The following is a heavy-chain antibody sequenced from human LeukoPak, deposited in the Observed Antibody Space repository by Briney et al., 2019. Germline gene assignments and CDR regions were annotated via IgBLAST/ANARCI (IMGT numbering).Heavy chain of an antibody. J-gene: IGHJ3*02. V-gene: IGHV4-39*07. CDR3: ARGFYPLRDGAFDI. CDR2: IYYSGST. Sequence: SETLSLTCTVSGGSISSSSYYWGWIRQPPGKGLEWIGSIYYSGSTYYNPSLKSRVTISVDTSKNQFSLKLSSVTAADTAVYYCARGFYPLRDGAFDIWGQGTMVTVSS. D-gene: IGHD5-24*01. CDR1: GGSISSSSYY.